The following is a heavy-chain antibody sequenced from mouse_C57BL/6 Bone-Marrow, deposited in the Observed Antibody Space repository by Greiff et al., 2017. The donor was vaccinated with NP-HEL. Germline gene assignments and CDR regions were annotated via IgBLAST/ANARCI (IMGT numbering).Heavy chain of an antibody. D-gene: IGHD2-3*01. J-gene: IGHJ3*01. CDR3: ADGYYAWFAY. V-gene: IGHV5-17*01. CDR1: GFTFSDYG. Sequence: EVMLVESGGGLVKPGGSLKLSCAASGFTFSDYGMHWVRQAPATGLEWVAYISSGSSTISYADTVKGRFTISRDNAKNTLFLQMTSLRSEDTAMYYCADGYYAWFAYWGQGTLVTVSA. CDR2: ISSGSSTI.